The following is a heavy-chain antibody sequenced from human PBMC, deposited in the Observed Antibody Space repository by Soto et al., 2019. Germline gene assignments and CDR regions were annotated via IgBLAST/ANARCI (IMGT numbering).Heavy chain of an antibody. D-gene: IGHD3-16*01. V-gene: IGHV3-7*04. J-gene: IGHJ3*02. CDR3: ARGGLGESTGGAFDI. CDR1: GFTFSSYW. Sequence: GGCLRLSCAASGFTFSSYWMSWVRQAPGKGLEWVANIKQDGSEKYYVDSVKGRFTISRDNAKNSLYLQMNSLRAEDTAVYYCARGGLGESTGGAFDIWGQGTMVTVSS. CDR2: IKQDGSEK.